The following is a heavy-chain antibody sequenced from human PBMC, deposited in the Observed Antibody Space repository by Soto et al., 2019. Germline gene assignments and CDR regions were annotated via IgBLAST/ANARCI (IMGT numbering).Heavy chain of an antibody. CDR1: GFTFSSYG. Sequence: GGSLRLSCAASGFTFSSYGMHWVRQAPGKGLEWVAVISYDGSNKYYADSVKGRFTISRDNSKNTLYLQMNSLRAEDTAVYYCAKDTVTTGSVWYYGMDVWGQGTTVTVSS. V-gene: IGHV3-30*18. CDR2: ISYDGSNK. D-gene: IGHD4-17*01. J-gene: IGHJ6*02. CDR3: AKDTVTTGSVWYYGMDV.